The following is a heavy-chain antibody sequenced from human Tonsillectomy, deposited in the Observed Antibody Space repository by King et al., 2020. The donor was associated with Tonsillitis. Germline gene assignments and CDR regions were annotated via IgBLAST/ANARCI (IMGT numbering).Heavy chain of an antibody. CDR1: GFTFSDYY. J-gene: IGHJ4*02. CDR3: ARDRDDSSGNFDY. D-gene: IGHD3-22*01. V-gene: IGHV3-11*05. Sequence: VQLVESGGGLVKPGGSLRLPCAASGFTFSDYYISWSRQAPGKGLEWGSYISSSSSYTNYADSVKGRFTISRHNAKNSLYLQMNSLRAEDTAVYYCARDRDDSSGNFDYWGQGTLVTVSS. CDR2: ISSSSSYT.